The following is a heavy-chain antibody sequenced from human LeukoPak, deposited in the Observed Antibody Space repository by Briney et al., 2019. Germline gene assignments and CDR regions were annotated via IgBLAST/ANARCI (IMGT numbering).Heavy chain of an antibody. CDR2: FKTNYNQV. D-gene: IGHD4-11*01. Sequence: SGGSLRLSCVASGFTFSDYAMNWVRQAPGKGLEWVSTFKTNYNQVYYAESVRGRFTISTDNSKNTAYLQMNSLRVEDTALYYCARSAPDYTRFDFWGQGALVTVSS. J-gene: IGHJ4*02. CDR1: GFTFSDYA. V-gene: IGHV3-23*05. CDR3: ARSAPDYTRFDF.